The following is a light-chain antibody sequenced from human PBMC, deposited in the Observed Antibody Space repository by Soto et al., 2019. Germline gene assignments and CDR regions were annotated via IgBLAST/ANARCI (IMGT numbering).Light chain of an antibody. V-gene: IGLV1-47*02. J-gene: IGLJ1*01. CDR1: SSNIGSNY. CDR2: SNN. CDR3: AAWDDSLSGYV. Sequence: QSVLTQPPSASGTPGQRVTISCSGSSSNIGSNYVYWYQQLPGTAPKLLIYSNNKWPSGVPDRFSVSKSGTSASLAISGLRSEDEADYYCAAWDDSLSGYVFGTGTKLTVL.